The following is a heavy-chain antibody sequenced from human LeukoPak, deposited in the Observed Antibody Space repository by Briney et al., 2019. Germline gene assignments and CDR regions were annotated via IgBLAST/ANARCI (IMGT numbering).Heavy chain of an antibody. D-gene: IGHD1-26*01. Sequence: GASVKVSCKASGYTFTSYGISWVRQAPGQGLEWMGWISAYNGNTNYAQKLQGRVTMTTDTSTSTAYMELRSLRSDDTAVYYCARGSGRFGSPYHYYYYMDVWGKGTTVTVSS. V-gene: IGHV1-18*01. J-gene: IGHJ6*03. CDR1: GYTFTSYG. CDR3: ARGSGRFGSPYHYYYYMDV. CDR2: ISAYNGNT.